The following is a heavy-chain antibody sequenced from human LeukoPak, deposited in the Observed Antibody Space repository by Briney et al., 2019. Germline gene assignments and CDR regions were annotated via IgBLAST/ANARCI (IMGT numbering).Heavy chain of an antibody. Sequence: GGSLRLSCAASGFTFSSYSMNWVRRAPGKGLEWVSSISSSSYIYYADSVKGRFTISRDNAKNSLYLQMNSLRAEDMAVYYCARERSAMVTGFDYWGQGTLVTVSS. D-gene: IGHD5-18*01. CDR3: ARERSAMVTGFDY. J-gene: IGHJ4*02. CDR1: GFTFSSYS. V-gene: IGHV3-21*01. CDR2: ISSSSYI.